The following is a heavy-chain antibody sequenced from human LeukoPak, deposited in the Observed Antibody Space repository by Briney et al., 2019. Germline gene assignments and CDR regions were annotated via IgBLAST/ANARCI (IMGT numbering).Heavy chain of an antibody. V-gene: IGHV1-2*02. CDR1: GYTFTGYY. D-gene: IGHD5-18*01. CDR2: INPNSGGT. J-gene: IGHJ4*02. Sequence: GASVKVSCKASGYTFTGYYMHWVRQAPGQGLEWMGWINPNSGGTNYAQKFQGRVTMTRDTSISTAYMELSRLRSDDTAVYYCARVLRGGYTAMVTSYWGQGTLVTVSS. CDR3: ARVLRGGYTAMVTSY.